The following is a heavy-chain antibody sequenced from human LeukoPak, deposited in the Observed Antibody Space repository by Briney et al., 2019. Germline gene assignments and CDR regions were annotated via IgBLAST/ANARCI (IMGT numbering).Heavy chain of an antibody. CDR1: GGSISSSNW. Sequence: PSGSLSLTCAVSGGSISSSNWWSWVRQPPGKGLEWIGEIYHSGSTNYNPSLKSRVTISVDKSKNQISLKLSSVTAADTAVYYCARDSSGWYRGFDYWGQGTLVTVSS. CDR3: ARDSSGWYRGFDY. J-gene: IGHJ4*02. CDR2: IYHSGST. V-gene: IGHV4-4*02. D-gene: IGHD6-19*01.